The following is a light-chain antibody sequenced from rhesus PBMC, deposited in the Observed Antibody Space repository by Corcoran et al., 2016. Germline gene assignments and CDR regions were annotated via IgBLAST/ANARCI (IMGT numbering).Light chain of an antibody. Sequence: DVVMTQSPLSLPVTPGQPASISCRSSQSLVPRVGKTYLNWLKQKPGQSPQLLIYEVSNRAFGVPARFTGSGSGTDFTLKISRVEAEYVGVYFCEQTLQTPPTFSGGTKVELK. CDR1: QSLVPRVGKTY. CDR2: EVS. CDR3: EQTLQTPPT. J-gene: IGKJ4*01. V-gene: IGKV2-82*01.